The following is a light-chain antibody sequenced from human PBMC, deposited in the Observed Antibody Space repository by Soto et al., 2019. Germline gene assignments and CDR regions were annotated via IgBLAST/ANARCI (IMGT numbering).Light chain of an antibody. V-gene: IGKV3-11*01. CDR2: DAS. CDR1: QSTLTN. Sequence: EIVLTQSPASLSLSPGERATLXCRASQSTLTNLAWYQQNPGQARRLLICDASNRATGIPARFSGSGSGTDFTLTISSLEPEDFAVYYCQQRSNWPPTFGQGTKVDIK. CDR3: QQRSNWPPT. J-gene: IGKJ1*01.